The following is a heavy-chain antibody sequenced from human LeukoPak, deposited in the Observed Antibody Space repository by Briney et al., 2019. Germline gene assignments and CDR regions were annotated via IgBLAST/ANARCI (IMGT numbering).Heavy chain of an antibody. Sequence: GGSLRLSCAASGFTFSNHGMNWVRQAPGKGLEWLSGISPRGGGTYYADSVKGRFTISRDDSKNTLSLQMNSLRVEDTAVYYCAKSLVVSGYYAGVLDYWGQGTLVTVSS. J-gene: IGHJ4*02. D-gene: IGHD3-22*01. V-gene: IGHV3-23*01. CDR3: AKSLVVSGYYAGVLDY. CDR2: ISPRGGGT. CDR1: GFTFSNHG.